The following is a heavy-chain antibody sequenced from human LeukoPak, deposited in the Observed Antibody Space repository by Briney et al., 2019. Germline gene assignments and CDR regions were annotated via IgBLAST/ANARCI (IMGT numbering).Heavy chain of an antibody. V-gene: IGHV1-8*01. CDR2: MNPNSGNT. J-gene: IGHJ5*02. CDR1: GYTFTSCD. CDR3: ARVRLMGCTSTSCYWFDP. Sequence: ASVKVSCKASGYTFTSCDINWVRQATGQGLEWMGWMNPNSGNTGYAQKFQGRVTMTRNTSISTAYMELSSLRSEDTAVYYCARVRLMGCTSTSCYWFDPWGQGTLATVSS. D-gene: IGHD2-2*01.